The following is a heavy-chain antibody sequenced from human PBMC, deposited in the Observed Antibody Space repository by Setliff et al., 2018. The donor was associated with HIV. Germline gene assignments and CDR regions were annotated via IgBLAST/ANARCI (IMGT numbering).Heavy chain of an antibody. CDR2: INHSGST. CDR3: ARGLPPPLIMVRGVIRFGYMDI. CDR1: DGSFSGSFSGYY. D-gene: IGHD3-10*01. V-gene: IGHV4-34*01. J-gene: IGHJ6*03. Sequence: PSETLSLTCAVYDGSFSGSFSGYYWSWIRQPPGKGLEWIGEINHSGSTSYNPSLESRVTISVDMSKNQFSLKLTSVTAADTAVYYCARGLPPPLIMVRGVIRFGYMDIWGKGTTVTV.